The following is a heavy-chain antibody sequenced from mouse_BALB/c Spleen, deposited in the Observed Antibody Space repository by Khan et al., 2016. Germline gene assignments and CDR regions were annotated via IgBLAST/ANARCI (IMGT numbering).Heavy chain of an antibody. Sequence: QVQLQQSGAELVRPGTSVKISCKAYGYTFTNYWLGWVKQRPGHGLEWIGDIYPGGDYINYNEKFKGRATLTADTSSSTAYMQLSILTAEDSAVWFCAISLLRVRTDYWGQGTTLTVSS. D-gene: IGHD1-2*01. CDR1: GYTFTNYW. J-gene: IGHJ2*01. V-gene: IGHV1-63*02. CDR3: AISLLRVRTDY. CDR2: IYPGGDYI.